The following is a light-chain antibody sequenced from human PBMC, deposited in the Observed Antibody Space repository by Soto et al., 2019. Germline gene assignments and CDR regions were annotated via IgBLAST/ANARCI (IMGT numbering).Light chain of an antibody. J-gene: IGLJ1*01. Sequence: QSVPTHPAPVSGSPGQSIDISCTGTSSDVGGYNYVSWHQQHAGKAPKVLISVVSNRPSGVSNRFSGSKSGNTDSLTIPGLQAEDEADYYCSSYRSGGTFVFGSGTKVTVL. CDR1: SSDVGGYNY. CDR2: VVS. V-gene: IGLV2-14*01. CDR3: SSYRSGGTFV.